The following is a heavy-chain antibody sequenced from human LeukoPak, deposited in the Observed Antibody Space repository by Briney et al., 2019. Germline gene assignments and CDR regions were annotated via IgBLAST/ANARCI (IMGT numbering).Heavy chain of an antibody. Sequence: ASVKVSCKASGYPFTSYGISWVRQAPGHGLEWMGWISPFNGNIQYAQKVHDRVTLTTDASTSTAYMELRSLRSDDTAVYFCASVLRGSSSRVFGLSVIMGNWGQGTLVSVSS. D-gene: IGHD6-13*01. J-gene: IGHJ4*02. CDR1: GYPFTSYG. CDR2: ISPFNGNI. CDR3: ASVLRGSSSRVFGLSVIMGN. V-gene: IGHV1-18*01.